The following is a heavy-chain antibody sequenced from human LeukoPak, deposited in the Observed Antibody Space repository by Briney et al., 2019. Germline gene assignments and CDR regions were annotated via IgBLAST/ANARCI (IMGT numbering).Heavy chain of an antibody. V-gene: IGHV1-2*02. D-gene: IGHD2-21*01. CDR2: INCNSGGT. Sequence: ASVKVSCKASGYTFTGYYVHWVRQAPGQGLEWMGWINCNSGGTKYSQNFQGRVTMTRDTSISTVYMELSSLRSDDTAVYYCARDLITIATPYSDYWGQGILVTVSS. CDR3: ARDLITIATPYSDY. CDR1: GYTFTGYY. J-gene: IGHJ4*02.